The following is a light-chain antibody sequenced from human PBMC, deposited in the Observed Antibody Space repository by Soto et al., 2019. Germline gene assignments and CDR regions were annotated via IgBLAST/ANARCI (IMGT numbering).Light chain of an antibody. Sequence: QSVLTQPASVSGSPGQSITISCTGTTSDVGGYDYVSWYQQHPGQAPKLLIYEVSNRPSGVSHRFSGSKSGNTASLSISGLQAEDAADYYCYSFTTGYTTYVFGNATKVT. CDR1: TSDVGGYDY. V-gene: IGLV2-14*01. CDR3: YSFTTGYTTYV. CDR2: EVS. J-gene: IGLJ1*01.